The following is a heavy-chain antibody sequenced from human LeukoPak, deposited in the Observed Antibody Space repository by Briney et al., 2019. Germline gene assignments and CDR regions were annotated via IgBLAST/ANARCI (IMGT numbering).Heavy chain of an antibody. V-gene: IGHV4-31*03. D-gene: IGHD5-24*01. J-gene: IGHJ4*02. CDR3: ASRDGYNSFDY. Sequence: PSETLSLTCTVSGGSISSGGYYWRWIRQHPGKVLEWIGYIYYSGSTYYNPSLKSRVTISVDTSKNQFSLKLSSVTAADTAVYYCASRDGYNSFDYWGQGTLVTVSS. CDR1: GGSISSGGYY. CDR2: IYYSGST.